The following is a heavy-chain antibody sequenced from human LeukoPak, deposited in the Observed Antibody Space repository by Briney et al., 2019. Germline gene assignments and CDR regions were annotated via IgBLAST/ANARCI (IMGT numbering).Heavy chain of an antibody. D-gene: IGHD5-18*01. J-gene: IGHJ3*02. CDR2: ISSSSSTI. CDR3: ARNSLGYSYGENAFDI. V-gene: IGHV3-48*04. CDR1: GFIFSSYS. Sequence: GGSLRLSCAASGFIFSSYSMNWVRQAPGKGLEWVSYISSSSSTIYYADSVKGRFTISRDNAKNSLYLQMNSLRAEDTAVYYCARNSLGYSYGENAFDIWGQGTMVTVPS.